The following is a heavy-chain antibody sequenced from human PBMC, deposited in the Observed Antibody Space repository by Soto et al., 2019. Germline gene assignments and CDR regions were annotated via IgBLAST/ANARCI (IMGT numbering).Heavy chain of an antibody. CDR2: TYNSGST. CDR3: ARDPAP. J-gene: IGHJ5*02. CDR1: GVSISSGGYY. V-gene: IGHV4-31*03. Sequence: QVQLQASGPGLVKPSQTLSLTCTVSGVSISSGGYYWSWIRQHPGKGLEWIGYTYNSGSTYYNTSLKSRVTISADTSKNQFYLKLSSVTAADTAVYYCARDPAPWGQGTLVTVSS.